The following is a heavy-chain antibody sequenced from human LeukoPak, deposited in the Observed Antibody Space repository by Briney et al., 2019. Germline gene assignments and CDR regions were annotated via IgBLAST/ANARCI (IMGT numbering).Heavy chain of an antibody. D-gene: IGHD1-1*01. J-gene: IGHJ4*02. V-gene: IGHV4-59*05. CDR2: IYYSGST. CDR3: ARQPTEDPVFDY. Sequence: SETLSLTCTVSGGSISSYYWSWIRQPPGKGLEWIGSIYYSGSTYYNPSLKSRVTISVDTSKNQFSLKLSSVTAADTAVYYCARQPTEDPVFDYWGQGTLVTVSS. CDR1: GGSISSYY.